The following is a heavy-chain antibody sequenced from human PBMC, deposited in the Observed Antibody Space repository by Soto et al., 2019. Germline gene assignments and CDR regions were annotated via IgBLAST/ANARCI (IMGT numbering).Heavy chain of an antibody. CDR1: GYTFTSYA. V-gene: IGHV1-3*01. D-gene: IGHD3-22*01. J-gene: IGHJ5*02. Sequence: ASVKVSCKASGYTFTSYAMHWVRQAPGQRLEWMGWINAGNGNTKYSQKFQGRVTITRDTSASTAYMELSSLRSEDTAVYYCARSSYHYHTSGYYGMFDPWGQGTLVTVYS. CDR3: ARSSYHYHTSGYYGMFDP. CDR2: INAGNGNT.